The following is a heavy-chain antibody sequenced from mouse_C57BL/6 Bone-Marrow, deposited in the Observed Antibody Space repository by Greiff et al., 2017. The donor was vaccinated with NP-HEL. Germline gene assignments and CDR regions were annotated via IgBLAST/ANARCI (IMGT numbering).Heavy chain of an antibody. Sequence: VQLKEPGPELVKPGASVKIPCKASGYTFTDYNMDWVKQSHGKSLEWIGDINPNNGGTIYNQKFKGKATLTVDKSSSTAYMELRSLTSEDTAVYYCATMGLRAWFAYWGQGTLVTVSA. CDR3: ATMGLRAWFAY. CDR2: INPNNGGT. CDR1: GYTFTDYN. V-gene: IGHV1-18*01. D-gene: IGHD2-4*01. J-gene: IGHJ3*01.